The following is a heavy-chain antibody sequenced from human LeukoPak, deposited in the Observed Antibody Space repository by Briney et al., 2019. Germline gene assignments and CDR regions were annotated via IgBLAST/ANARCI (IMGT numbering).Heavy chain of an antibody. CDR1: LGSLSGGIYY. Sequence: SETLSLTCTVSLGSLSGGIYYWSWIRHPPGKGLEWMGYIYYSGTTNSNPSLKRRVTISVDTSKNQFSLKLSSVTAADTAVYYCARTIGDIVVVPAGYYFDYWGQGTLVTVSP. CDR2: IYYSGTT. V-gene: IGHV4-61*01. J-gene: IGHJ4*02. CDR3: ARTIGDIVVVPAGYYFDY. D-gene: IGHD2-2*01.